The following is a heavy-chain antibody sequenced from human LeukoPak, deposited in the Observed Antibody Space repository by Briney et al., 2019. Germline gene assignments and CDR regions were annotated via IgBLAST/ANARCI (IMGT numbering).Heavy chain of an antibody. Sequence: EASVKVSCKASGYTFTDYFIHWVRQAPGQGPEWMGWINPSSGGTKFAQNFQGRVTMTRDTSIGTAYMELSRLRSDDTAVYFCARDRHGSPFDFWGQGTLVTVSS. CDR3: ARDRHGSPFDF. J-gene: IGHJ4*02. CDR1: GYTFTDYF. CDR2: INPSSGGT. V-gene: IGHV1-2*02.